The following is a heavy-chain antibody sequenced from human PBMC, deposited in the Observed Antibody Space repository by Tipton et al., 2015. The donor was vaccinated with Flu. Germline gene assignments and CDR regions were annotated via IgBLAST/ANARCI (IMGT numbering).Heavy chain of an antibody. CDR2: MYYTGSG. CDR3: ARAPLMRFGAVFDI. J-gene: IGHJ3*02. CDR1: ADSISSDYY. Sequence: TLSLTCTISADSISSDYYWSWIRQLPGKGLEWIGYMYYTGSGYYNPSLKSRITISVDTSTNQFSLKLSSVTAADTALYYCARAPLMRFGAVFDIWGLGTMVTVSS. V-gene: IGHV4-31*03. D-gene: IGHD3-10*01.